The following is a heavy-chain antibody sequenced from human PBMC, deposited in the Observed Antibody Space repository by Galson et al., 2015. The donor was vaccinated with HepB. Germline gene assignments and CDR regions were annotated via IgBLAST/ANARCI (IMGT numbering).Heavy chain of an antibody. J-gene: IGHJ2*01. CDR2: IGAPADT. D-gene: IGHD4-17*01. CDR1: GFTFSSHD. V-gene: IGHV3-13*01. Sequence: SLRLSCAASGFTFSSHDMHWVRQSTGQGLEWVAAIGAPADTYYPDSVQGRFTISRENAKNSMYLQMNSLTAGDTAVYYCARGASGDASWSFDLWGRGTLFTVSS. CDR3: ARGASGDASWSFDL.